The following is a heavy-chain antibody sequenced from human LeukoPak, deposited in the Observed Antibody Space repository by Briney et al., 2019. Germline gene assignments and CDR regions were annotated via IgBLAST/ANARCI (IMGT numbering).Heavy chain of an antibody. CDR2: ISYDGSNK. J-gene: IGHJ4*02. Sequence: HPGGSLRLSCAASGFTFSSYSMNWVRQAPGKGLEWVAVISYDGSNKYYADTVKGRFTISRDNSKNTLYLQMNSLRAEDTAVYYCAKEALFSDIVVVPAAIDYWGQGTLVTVSS. CDR3: AKEALFSDIVVVPAAIDY. CDR1: GFTFSSYS. D-gene: IGHD2-2*01. V-gene: IGHV3-30*18.